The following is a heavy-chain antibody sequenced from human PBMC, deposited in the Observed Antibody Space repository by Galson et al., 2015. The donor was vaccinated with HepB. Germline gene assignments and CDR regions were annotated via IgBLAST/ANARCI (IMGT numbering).Heavy chain of an antibody. Sequence: SLRLSCAVSGFTFSSHPFHWVRQAPGRGLEWVALISSDYTSKFYADSVMGRLTIARDNSKDTVYLQMNSLRDEDTAVYYCASDGDGSGSFYNMLGYWGQGSMVTVSS. D-gene: IGHD3-10*01. V-gene: IGHV3-30*07. CDR3: ASDGDGSGSFYNMLGY. CDR1: GFTFSSHP. J-gene: IGHJ4*02. CDR2: ISSDYTSK.